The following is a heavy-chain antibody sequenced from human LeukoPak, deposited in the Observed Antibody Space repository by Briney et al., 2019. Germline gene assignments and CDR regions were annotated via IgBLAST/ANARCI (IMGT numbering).Heavy chain of an antibody. CDR3: ARDLSSTPNWELDY. CDR2: INSNSGGT. D-gene: IGHD1-26*01. V-gene: IGHV1-2*06. CDR1: GYTFIHYF. Sequence: AAVKVSCKASGYTFIHYFIHSVRQAPGQGLERMGRINSNSGGTEYARRFQGRVTMTRDTSITTVYMELHSLTFDDAAVYYCARDLSSTPNWELDYWGQGALVTVSS. J-gene: IGHJ4*02.